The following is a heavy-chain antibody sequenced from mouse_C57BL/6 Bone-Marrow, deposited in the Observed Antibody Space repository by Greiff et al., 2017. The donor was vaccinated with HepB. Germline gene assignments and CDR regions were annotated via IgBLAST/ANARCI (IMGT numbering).Heavy chain of an antibody. V-gene: IGHV2-2*01. Sequence: VKLMESGPGLVQPSQSLSITCTVSGFSLTSYGVHWVRQSPGKGLEWLGVIWSGGSTDYNAAFISRLSISKDNSKSQVFFKMNSLQADDTAIYYCARGGGYSPFAYWGQGTLVTVSA. CDR3: ARGGGYSPFAY. CDR2: IWSGGST. CDR1: GFSLTSYG. J-gene: IGHJ3*01. D-gene: IGHD2-12*01.